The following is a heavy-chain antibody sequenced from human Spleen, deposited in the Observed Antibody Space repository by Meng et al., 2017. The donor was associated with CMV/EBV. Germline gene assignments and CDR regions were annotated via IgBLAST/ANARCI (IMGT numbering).Heavy chain of an antibody. CDR2: ISSSGSTI. J-gene: IGHJ1*01. D-gene: IGHD2-2*01. CDR3: ASPNIVVVPAAV. Sequence: SCAASGFTFSDYYMSWIRQAPGKGLEWVSYISSSGSTIYYADSVKGRFTISRDNAKNSLYLQMNSLRAEDTAVYYCASPNIVVVPAAVWGQGTLVTVS. V-gene: IGHV3-11*01. CDR1: GFTFSDYY.